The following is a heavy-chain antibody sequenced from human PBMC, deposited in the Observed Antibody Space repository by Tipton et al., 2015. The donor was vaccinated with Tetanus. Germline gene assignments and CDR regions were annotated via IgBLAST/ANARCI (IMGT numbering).Heavy chain of an antibody. D-gene: IGHD6-13*01. J-gene: IGHJ4*02. CDR1: RDSFSTKSHY. V-gene: IGHV4-39*01. Sequence: GLVKPSETLSPICTVSRDSFSTKSHYWSWIRQPPGRGLEWIGSISSSGSTYYNPSLKSRVAMSADTSKNQFSLKLSSMAAADTAVYYCAKNIGLSSWFFFGHWGQGTLVTVSP. CDR2: ISSSGST. CDR3: AKNIGLSSWFFFGH.